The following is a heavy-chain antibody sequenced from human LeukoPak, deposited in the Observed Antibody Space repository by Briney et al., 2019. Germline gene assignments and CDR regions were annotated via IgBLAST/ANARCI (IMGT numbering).Heavy chain of an antibody. Sequence: ASVKVSCKASGYTFTSYDINWVRQATGQGLEWMGWMNPNSGNTGYAQKFQGRVTMTRNTSISTAYMELSSLRSQDTAVYYCARFSVHPTLHDYWGQGTLVTVSS. CDR1: GYTFTSYD. D-gene: IGHD1-1*01. CDR3: ARFSVHPTLHDY. V-gene: IGHV1-8*01. J-gene: IGHJ4*02. CDR2: MNPNSGNT.